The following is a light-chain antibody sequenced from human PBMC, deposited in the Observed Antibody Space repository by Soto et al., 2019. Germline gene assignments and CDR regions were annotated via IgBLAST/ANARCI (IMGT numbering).Light chain of an antibody. Sequence: EIVLTQSPGTLSLSPGERATLSCMASQSVSSSYLAWYQQKPGQAPRLLIYGASSMATGIPDRFSGSGSGTDFTLTISRLEPEDFAVYYCQQYGSSLWTFGQGTKVDIK. J-gene: IGKJ1*01. CDR1: QSVSSSY. CDR2: GAS. CDR3: QQYGSSLWT. V-gene: IGKV3-20*01.